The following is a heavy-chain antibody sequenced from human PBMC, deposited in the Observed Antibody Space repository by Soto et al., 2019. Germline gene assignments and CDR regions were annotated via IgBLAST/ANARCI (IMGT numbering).Heavy chain of an antibody. J-gene: IGHJ3*02. Sequence: GASVKVSCKASGGTFSSYAISWVRQAPGQGLEWMGGIIPIFGTANYAQKFQGRVTITADESTSTAYMGLSSLRSEDTAVYYCVFRKSGSYSYAFDIWGQGTMVTVSS. CDR3: VFRKSGSYSYAFDI. CDR1: GGTFSSYA. V-gene: IGHV1-69*13. D-gene: IGHD1-26*01. CDR2: IIPIFGTA.